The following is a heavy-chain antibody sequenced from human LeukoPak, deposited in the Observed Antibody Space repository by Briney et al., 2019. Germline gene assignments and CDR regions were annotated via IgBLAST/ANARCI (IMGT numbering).Heavy chain of an antibody. V-gene: IGHV4-34*01. CDR2: INHSGST. CDR1: GGSFSGYY. J-gene: IGHJ6*02. D-gene: IGHD3-3*01. CDR3: ARGAADYDFWSGYWGGQEGPVNYYYYYGMDV. Sequence: PSETLSLTCAVYGGSFSGYYWSWIRQPPGKGLEWIGEINHSGSTYYNPSLKSRVTISVDTSKNQFSLKLSSVTAADTAVYYCARGAADYDFWSGYWGGQEGPVNYYYYYGMDVWGQGTTVTVSS.